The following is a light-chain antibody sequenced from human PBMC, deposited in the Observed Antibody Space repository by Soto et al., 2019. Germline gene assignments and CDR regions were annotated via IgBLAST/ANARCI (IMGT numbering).Light chain of an antibody. Sequence: EIVLTQSPGTLSLSPGERATLSCRASQSVSNTYVAWYQQEPGQAPRLLIHGVSIRATGIPDRFSGSGSGTDFTLTISRLEPEDFAVYYCPLYGSSPWTFGHGTKVDSK. CDR3: PLYGSSPWT. CDR1: QSVSNTY. CDR2: GVS. J-gene: IGKJ1*01. V-gene: IGKV3-20*01.